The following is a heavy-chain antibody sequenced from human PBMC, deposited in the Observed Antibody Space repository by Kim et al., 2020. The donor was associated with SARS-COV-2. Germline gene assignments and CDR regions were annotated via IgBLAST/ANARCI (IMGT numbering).Heavy chain of an antibody. V-gene: IGHV3-33*03. D-gene: IGHD1-26*01. CDR2: IWYDGSKK. J-gene: IGHJ3*02. CDR1: GINFSRFG. Sequence: GGSLRLSCTTSGINFSRFGMHWVRQAPGKGLEWVANIWYDGSKKHFADSVQGRFTISRDNSKNTVYLEMKSLRVEDTAVYYCATIEGAYEAFDMWGQGTLVTV. CDR3: ATIEGAYEAFDM.